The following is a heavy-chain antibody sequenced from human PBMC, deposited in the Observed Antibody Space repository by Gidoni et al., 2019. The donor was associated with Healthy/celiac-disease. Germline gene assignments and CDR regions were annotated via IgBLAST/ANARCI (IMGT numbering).Heavy chain of an antibody. J-gene: IGHJ5*02. CDR2: IYYSGST. CDR1: GGSISSYY. D-gene: IGHD3-3*01. Sequence: QVQLQESGPGLVKPSETLSLTCTVSGGSISSYYWSWIRQPPGKGLEWIGYIYYSGSTNYNPSLKSRVTISVDTSKNQFSLKLSSVTAADTAVYYCARAHFYDFWSGYSLNWFDPWGQGTLVTVSS. CDR3: ARAHFYDFWSGYSLNWFDP. V-gene: IGHV4-59*01.